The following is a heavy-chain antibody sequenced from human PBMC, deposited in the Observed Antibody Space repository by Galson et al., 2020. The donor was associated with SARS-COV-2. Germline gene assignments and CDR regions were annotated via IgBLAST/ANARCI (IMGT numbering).Heavy chain of an antibody. D-gene: IGHD3-22*01. V-gene: IGHV3-48*02. Sequence: TGGSLRLSCAASGFPFSTYIMNWVRQVPGKGLEWISYIDSSGESKYYADSVKGRFTISRDNAKNSLYLHMISLRDEDTAVYYCVRERIAMIRGYFDVWGQGTMVTVSS. J-gene: IGHJ3*01. CDR2: IDSSGESK. CDR3: VRERIAMIRGYFDV. CDR1: GFPFSTYI.